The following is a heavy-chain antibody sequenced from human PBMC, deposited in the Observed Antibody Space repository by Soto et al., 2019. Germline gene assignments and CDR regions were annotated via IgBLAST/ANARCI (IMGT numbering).Heavy chain of an antibody. CDR1: GFTFSSYA. D-gene: IGHD6-19*01. CDR2: ISYDGSNK. Sequence: QVQLVESGGGVVQPGRSLRLSCAASGFTFSSYAMHWVRQAPGKGLEWVAVISYDGSNKYYADSVKGRFTISRDNSKNTLYLQMNSLRAEDTAVYYCARAAVAGPFDYWGQGTLVTVSS. V-gene: IGHV3-30-3*01. J-gene: IGHJ4*02. CDR3: ARAAVAGPFDY.